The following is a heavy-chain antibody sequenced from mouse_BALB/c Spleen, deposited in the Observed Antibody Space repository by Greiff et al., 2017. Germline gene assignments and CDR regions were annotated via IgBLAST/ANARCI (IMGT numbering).Heavy chain of an antibody. CDR2: ISSGSSTI. J-gene: IGHJ4*01. Sequence: EVMLVESGGGLVQPGGSRKLSCAASGFTFSSFGMHWVRQAPEKGLEWVAYISSGSSTIYYADTVKGRFTISRDNPKNTLFLQMTSLTSEDTAMYYCARDKSYGAMDYWGQGTSVTVSS. CDR3: ARDKSYGAMDY. V-gene: IGHV5-17*02. D-gene: IGHD1-1*01. CDR1: GFTFSSFG.